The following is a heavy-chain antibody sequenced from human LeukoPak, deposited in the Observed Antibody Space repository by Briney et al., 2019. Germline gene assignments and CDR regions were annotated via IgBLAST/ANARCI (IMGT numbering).Heavy chain of an antibody. V-gene: IGHV1-69*13. CDR2: IIPIFGTA. J-gene: IGHJ6*03. CDR3: ARGLYVCPLYYYYYYMDV. Sequence: SVKVSCKASGGTFSSYAISWVRQAPGQGLEWMGGIIPIFGTASYAQKFQGRVTITADESTSTAYMELSSLRSEDTAVYYCARGLYVCPLYYYYYYMDVWGKGTTVTVSS. CDR1: GGTFSSYA. D-gene: IGHD5/OR15-5a*01.